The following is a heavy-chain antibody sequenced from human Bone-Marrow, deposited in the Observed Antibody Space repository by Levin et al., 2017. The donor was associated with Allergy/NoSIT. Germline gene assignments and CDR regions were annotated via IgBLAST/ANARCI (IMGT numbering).Heavy chain of an antibody. CDR2: IYTRGSP. CDR3: ARDKQDTYDSSGFLDP. V-gene: IGHV4-4*07. CDR1: GDSISTYE. D-gene: IGHD3-22*01. J-gene: IGHJ5*02. Sequence: PSETLSLTCTVSGDSISTYEWSWMRQAAGKGLEWIGRIYTRGSPNYNPSLKSRVTMSVDTSKNQLSLRLGSVTVADTAVYYCARDKQDTYDSSGFLDPWGPGILVTVSS.